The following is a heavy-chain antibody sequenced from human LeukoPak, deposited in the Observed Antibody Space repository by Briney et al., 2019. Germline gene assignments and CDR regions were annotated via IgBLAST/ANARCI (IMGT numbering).Heavy chain of an antibody. CDR1: GYTFTSYY. V-gene: IGHV1-46*01. CDR3: ARDVGRYYYDSSGYTPDY. Sequence: ASVKVSCKASGYTFTSYYMHWVRQAPGQGLEWMGIINPSGGSTSYAQKFQGRVTMTRDTSTSTAYMELRSLRSDDTAVYYCARDVGRYYYDSSGYTPDYWGQGTLVTVSS. J-gene: IGHJ4*02. CDR2: INPSGGST. D-gene: IGHD3-22*01.